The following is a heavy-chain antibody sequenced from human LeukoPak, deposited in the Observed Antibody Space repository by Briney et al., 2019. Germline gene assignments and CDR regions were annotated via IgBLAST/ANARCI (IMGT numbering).Heavy chain of an antibody. Sequence: GGSLRLSCAASGFTFTSYTMNWVRQAPGKGLEWVSSISSSSSYIYYADSVKGRFTISRDNAKNSLYLQMNSLRAEDTAVYYCARADWDTAMIDYWGQGTLVTVSS. V-gene: IGHV3-21*01. CDR3: ARADWDTAMIDY. J-gene: IGHJ4*02. D-gene: IGHD5-18*01. CDR1: GFTFTSYT. CDR2: ISSSSSYI.